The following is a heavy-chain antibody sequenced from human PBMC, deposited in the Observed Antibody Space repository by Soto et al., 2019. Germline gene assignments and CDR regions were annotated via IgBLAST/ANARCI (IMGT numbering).Heavy chain of an antibody. D-gene: IGHD2-15*01. CDR2: IYYSGST. CDR3: ARHTPAISISDH. Sequence: SETLSLTCTVSGGSISSSDYYWGWIRRPPGKGLEWIGSIYYSGSTYYNPSLKSRVTISVDTSKNQFSLKLSSVTAADTAVYYCARHTPAISISDHWGQGTLVTVSS. J-gene: IGHJ4*02. V-gene: IGHV4-39*01. CDR1: GGSISSSDYY.